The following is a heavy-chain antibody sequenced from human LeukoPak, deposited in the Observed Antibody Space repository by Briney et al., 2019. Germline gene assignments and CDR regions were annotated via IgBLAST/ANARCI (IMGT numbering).Heavy chain of an antibody. CDR2: INHSGST. Sequence: PSETLSLTCAVYGGSFSGYYWSWIRQPPGKGLEWIGEINHSGSTNYNPSLKSRVTISVDTSKNQFSLKLSSVTAADTAVYYCARRGLDGSGRYYSDYWGQGTLVTVSS. D-gene: IGHD3-10*01. V-gene: IGHV4-34*01. CDR1: GGSFSGYY. CDR3: ARRGLDGSGRYYSDY. J-gene: IGHJ4*02.